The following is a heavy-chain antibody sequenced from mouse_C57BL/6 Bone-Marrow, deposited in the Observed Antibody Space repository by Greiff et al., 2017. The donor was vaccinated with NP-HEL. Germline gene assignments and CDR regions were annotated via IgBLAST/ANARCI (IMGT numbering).Heavy chain of an antibody. CDR2: IDPSDSYT. J-gene: IGHJ2*01. CDR1: GYTFTSYW. D-gene: IGHD2-3*01. Sequence: QVQLQQPGAELVMPGASVKLSCKASGYTFTSYWMHWVKQRPGQGLEWIGEIDPSDSYTNYNQKFKGKSTLTVDKSSSTAYMQLSSLTSEDSAVYYCARLGGYSDYWGQGTTLTVSS. V-gene: IGHV1-69*01. CDR3: ARLGGYSDY.